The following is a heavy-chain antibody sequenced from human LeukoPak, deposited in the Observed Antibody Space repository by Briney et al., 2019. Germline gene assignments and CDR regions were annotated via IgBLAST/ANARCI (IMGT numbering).Heavy chain of an antibody. CDR2: IEQDGSER. V-gene: IGHV3-7*01. Sequence: GGSLRLSCAASGFTFSNYWMSWVRQTPGKGLEWVASIEQDGSERYYVDSVKGRFTVSRDNAKNSLFLQMNSLRADDTAVYYCARPSVLGPNTDYWGQGTLLTVSS. CDR1: GFTFSNYW. D-gene: IGHD4-17*01. J-gene: IGHJ4*02. CDR3: ARPSVLGPNTDY.